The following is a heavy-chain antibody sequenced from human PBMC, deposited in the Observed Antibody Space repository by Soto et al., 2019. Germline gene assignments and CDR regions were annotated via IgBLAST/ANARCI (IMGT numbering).Heavy chain of an antibody. CDR3: ARVVVVTAAYYSSGMDV. V-gene: IGHV1-3*01. CDR2: INAGNGNT. Sequence: QVQLVQSGAEVKKPGASVKVSCKASGYTFTSYAMHWVRQAPGQRLAWMGWINAGNGNTKYSQKFQGRVTITRDTSASTAYMELSSLRSEDTAVYYCARVVVVTAAYYSSGMDVWGQGTTVTVSS. J-gene: IGHJ6*02. CDR1: GYTFTSYA. D-gene: IGHD2-21*02.